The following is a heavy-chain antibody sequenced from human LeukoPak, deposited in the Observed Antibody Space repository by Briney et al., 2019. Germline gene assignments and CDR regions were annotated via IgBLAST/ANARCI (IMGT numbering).Heavy chain of an antibody. J-gene: IGHJ3*02. Sequence: GGSLRLSCAASGFTFSSYSMNWVRQAPGKGLEWVSYISSSSTTIYYADSAKGRFTISRDNAKNSLYLQMNSLRDEDTAVYYCARPARDLYAFDIWGQGTMVTVSS. CDR1: GFTFSSYS. V-gene: IGHV3-48*02. CDR2: ISSSSTTI. CDR3: ARPARDLYAFDI.